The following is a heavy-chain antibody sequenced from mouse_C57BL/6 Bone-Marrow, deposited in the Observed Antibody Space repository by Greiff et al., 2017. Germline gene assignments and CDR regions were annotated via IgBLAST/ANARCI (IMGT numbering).Heavy chain of an antibody. CDR3: ARDSSGAFAY. Sequence: VQLQQSGPELVKPGASVKISCKASGYAFSSSWMNWVKQRPGKGLVWIGRIYPGDGDTNYNGKFKGKATLTADKSSSTAYMQLSSLTSEDSAVYFCARDSSGAFAYWGQGTLVTVSA. V-gene: IGHV1-82*01. J-gene: IGHJ3*01. D-gene: IGHD3-2*02. CDR1: GYAFSSSW. CDR2: IYPGDGDT.